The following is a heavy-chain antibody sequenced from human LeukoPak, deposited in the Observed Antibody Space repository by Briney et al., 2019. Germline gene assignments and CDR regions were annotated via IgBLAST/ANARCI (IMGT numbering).Heavy chain of an antibody. V-gene: IGHV4-59*08. CDR2: IYYSGST. CDR1: GGSISSYY. D-gene: IGHD2-2*02. CDR3: ARYTAFDI. J-gene: IGHJ3*02. Sequence: SETLSLTCTVSGGSISSYYWSWIRQPPGKGLEWIGYIYYSGSTNYNPSLKSRVTISVDTSKNQFSLKLSSVTAADTAVYYCARYTAFDIWGQGTMVTVSS.